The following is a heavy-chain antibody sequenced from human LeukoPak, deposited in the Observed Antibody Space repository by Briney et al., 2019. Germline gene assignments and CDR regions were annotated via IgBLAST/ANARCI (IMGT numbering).Heavy chain of an antibody. V-gene: IGHV3-30*03. Sequence: GGSLRLSCAASGFTFSSFGMHWVRQAPSNGLEWLAIISYDGGNKYYADSVKGRFTISRDNSKNTLYLQMNSLSTEDTALYYCVRDKRRFYYANREYYFDVWGQGTLVTVSS. CDR1: GFTFSSFG. CDR3: VRDKRRFYYANREYYFDV. CDR2: ISYDGGNK. J-gene: IGHJ4*02. D-gene: IGHD3-10*01.